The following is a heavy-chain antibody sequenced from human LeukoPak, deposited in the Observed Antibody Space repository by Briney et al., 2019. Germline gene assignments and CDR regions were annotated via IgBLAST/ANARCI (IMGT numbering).Heavy chain of an antibody. Sequence: ASVKVSCKASGYIFTAYYLHWVRQAPGQGLEWMGRINPNSGGINYAHKFQDRVTMIRDTSISTAYLELSRLTSDDTAVYFCARTTSYDFWTGGPLRPPENYGMDVWGQGTTVTVSS. CDR3: ARTTSYDFWTGGPLRPPENYGMDV. D-gene: IGHD3-3*01. CDR1: GYIFTAYY. CDR2: INPNSGGI. V-gene: IGHV1-2*06. J-gene: IGHJ6*02.